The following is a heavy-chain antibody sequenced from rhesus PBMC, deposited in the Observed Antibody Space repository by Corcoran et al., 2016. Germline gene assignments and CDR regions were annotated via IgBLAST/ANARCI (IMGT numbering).Heavy chain of an antibody. CDR3: ARGGISSYDV. J-gene: IGHJ5-1*01. Sequence: QVQLQESGPGLVKPSETLSLTCAVSGYSISSGYGWSGLRQPPGKGLEWIGYIGGSSGSTNYNPSLKSRVTISKDTSKNQFSLKLSSVTAADTAVYYCARGGISSYDVWGAGVLVTVSS. D-gene: IGHD4-29*01. CDR2: IGGSSGST. CDR1: GYSISSGYG. V-gene: IGHV4-127*01.